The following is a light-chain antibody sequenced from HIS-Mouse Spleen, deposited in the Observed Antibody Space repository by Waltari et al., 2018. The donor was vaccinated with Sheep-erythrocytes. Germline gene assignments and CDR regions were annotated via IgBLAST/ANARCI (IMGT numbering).Light chain of an antibody. CDR2: YNSDSDN. CDR3: MIWHSSAWV. CDR1: SGINVGTYR. Sequence: QAVLTQPSSLSASPGASASLTCTLRSGINVGTYRIYWYQQKPGSPPQYLLRYNSDSDNQQGSGVPSRFSGSKDASANAGILLISGRQSEEEADYYCMIWHSSAWVFGGGTKLTVL. J-gene: IGLJ3*02. V-gene: IGLV5-45*03.